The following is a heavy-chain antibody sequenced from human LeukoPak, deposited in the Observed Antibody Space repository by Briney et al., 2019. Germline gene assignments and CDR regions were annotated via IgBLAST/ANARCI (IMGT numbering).Heavy chain of an antibody. CDR3: AKSGTSLNYYYYYMDV. CDR1: GFTFSSYA. V-gene: IGHV3-23*01. Sequence: GGSLRLSCAASGFTFSSYAMSWVRQAPGKGLEWVSAISGSGGSTYYADSVKGRFTISRDSSKNTLYLQMNSLRAEDTAVYHCAKSGTSLNYYYYYMDVWGKGTTVTVSS. D-gene: IGHD6-13*01. J-gene: IGHJ6*03. CDR2: ISGSGGST.